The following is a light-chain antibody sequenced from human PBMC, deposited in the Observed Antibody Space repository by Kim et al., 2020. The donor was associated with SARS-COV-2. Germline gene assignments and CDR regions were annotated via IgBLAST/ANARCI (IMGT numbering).Light chain of an antibody. CDR2: EDH. J-gene: IGLJ3*02. CDR1: SGSIVSDF. Sequence: GKTVIISCTRSSGSIVSDFVQWFQQRPGSSPTTVIYEDHKRPSGVPDRFSGSVDSSSNSVSLTISGLRTEDEADYYCQSYDDNIWVFGGGTKLTVL. CDR3: QSYDDNIWV. V-gene: IGLV6-57*01.